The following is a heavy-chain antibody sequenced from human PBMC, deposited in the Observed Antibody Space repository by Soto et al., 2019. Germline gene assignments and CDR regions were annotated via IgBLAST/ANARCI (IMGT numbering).Heavy chain of an antibody. D-gene: IGHD3-10*01. V-gene: IGHV3-21*01. Sequence: GSLRISCAASVFTFSSYSMNWVRQAPGKGLEWVSSISSSSSYIYYADSVKGRFTISRDNAKNSLYLQMNSLRAEDTAVYYCARTPLWFGEYYFDYWGQGTLVTVSS. CDR2: ISSSSSYI. J-gene: IGHJ4*02. CDR1: VFTFSSYS. CDR3: ARTPLWFGEYYFDY.